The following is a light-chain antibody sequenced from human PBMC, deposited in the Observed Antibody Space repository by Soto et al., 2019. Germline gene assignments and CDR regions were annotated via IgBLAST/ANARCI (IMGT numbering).Light chain of an antibody. J-gene: IGKJ1*01. CDR3: QQFQSSLRT. V-gene: IGKV3-15*01. CDR2: GAS. Sequence: EIVMTQSPATLSVSRGERATLSCRANQAISSNVAWYQQKPGQAPRLLIYGASTRATGIPDRFSGSGSGTEFTLTISSLQSEDFAVYFCQQFQSSLRTFGQGTRVEV. CDR1: QAISSN.